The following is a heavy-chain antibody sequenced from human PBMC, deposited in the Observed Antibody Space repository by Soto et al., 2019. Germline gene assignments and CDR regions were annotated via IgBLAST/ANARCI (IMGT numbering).Heavy chain of an antibody. D-gene: IGHD3-3*01. Sequence: GGSLRLSCAASGFTFSSYGMHWVRQAPGKGLEWVAVISYDGSNKYYADSVKGRFTISRDNSKNTLYLQMNSLRAEDTAVYYCAKDYYDFWSGYSDYWGQGTLVTVSS. V-gene: IGHV3-30*18. CDR2: ISYDGSNK. CDR3: AKDYYDFWSGYSDY. J-gene: IGHJ4*02. CDR1: GFTFSSYG.